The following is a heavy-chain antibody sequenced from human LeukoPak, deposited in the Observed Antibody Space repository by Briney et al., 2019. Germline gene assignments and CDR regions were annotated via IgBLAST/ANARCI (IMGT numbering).Heavy chain of an antibody. Sequence: GGSLRLSCIASGFTVSSNYMTWVRQAPGKGLQWVSIIYNGGHTYYADSVKGRFTISRDNSKNTVYLQMHSLRAEDTAVYFCARAGSLSGRPPNHFDYWGQGTLVTVPS. D-gene: IGHD1-14*01. CDR2: IYNGGHT. J-gene: IGHJ4*02. V-gene: IGHV3-53*01. CDR1: GFTVSSNY. CDR3: ARAGSLSGRPPNHFDY.